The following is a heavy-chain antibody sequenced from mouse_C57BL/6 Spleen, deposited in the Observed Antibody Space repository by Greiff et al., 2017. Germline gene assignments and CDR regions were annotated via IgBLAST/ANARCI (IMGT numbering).Heavy chain of an antibody. J-gene: IGHJ2*01. Sequence: QVQLQQPGAELVKPGASVKLSCKASGYTFTSYWMQWVKQRPGQGLEWIGEIDPSDSYTNYNQKFKGKATLTVDTSSSTAYMQLSSLTSEDSAVYSCARKAIPDGYTGYWGQGTTLTVSS. CDR1: GYTFTSYW. CDR2: IDPSDSYT. CDR3: ARKAIPDGYTGY. V-gene: IGHV1-50*01. D-gene: IGHD2-3*01.